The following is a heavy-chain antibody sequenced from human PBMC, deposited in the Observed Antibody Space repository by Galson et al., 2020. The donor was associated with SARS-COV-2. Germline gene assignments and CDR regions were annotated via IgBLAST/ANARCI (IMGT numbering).Heavy chain of an antibody. CDR1: GFTFSTYA. D-gene: IGHD2-2*02. J-gene: IGHJ6*03. CDR3: AKVDTDTDHFLHFYMDV. CDR2: ISGSGANT. V-gene: IGHV3-23*01. Sequence: GGSLRLSCAASGFTFSTYAMSWVRQAPGKGLEWVSVISGSGANTSYADSVKGRFTVSRDISKNTVYLQMNSLRAEDTAVYYCAKVDTDTDHFLHFYMDVWGKGTTVTVSS.